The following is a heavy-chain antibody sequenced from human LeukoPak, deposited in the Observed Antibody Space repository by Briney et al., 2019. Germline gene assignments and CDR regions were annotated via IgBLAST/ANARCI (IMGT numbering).Heavy chain of an antibody. CDR3: AGLAVDGSVY. J-gene: IGHJ4*02. CDR2: INPNSGGT. Sequence: ASVKVSCTASGYTFTGYYMHWVRQAPGQGLEWMGWINPNSGGTNYAQKFQGRVTMTRDTSISTAYMGLSRLRSDDTAVYYCAGLAVDGSVYWGQGTLVTVSS. V-gene: IGHV1-2*02. CDR1: GYTFTGYY. D-gene: IGHD6-19*01.